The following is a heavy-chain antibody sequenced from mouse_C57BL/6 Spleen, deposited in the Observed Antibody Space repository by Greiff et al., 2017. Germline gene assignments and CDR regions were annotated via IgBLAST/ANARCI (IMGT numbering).Heavy chain of an antibody. CDR2: INPSTGGT. Sequence: VQLKQSGPELVKPGASVKISCKASGYSFTGYYMNWVKQSPEKSLEWIGEINPSTGGTTYNQKFKAKATLTVEKSSSTAYMQLKSLTSEDSAVYYCARREGGSSLDYWGQGTTLTVSS. CDR3: ARREGGSSLDY. CDR1: GYSFTGYY. J-gene: IGHJ2*01. D-gene: IGHD1-1*01. V-gene: IGHV1-42*01.